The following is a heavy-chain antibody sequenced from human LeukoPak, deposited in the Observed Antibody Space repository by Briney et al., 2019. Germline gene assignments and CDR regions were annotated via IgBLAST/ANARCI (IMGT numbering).Heavy chain of an antibody. J-gene: IGHJ4*02. CDR3: AKDRGFNYFDY. D-gene: IGHD3-10*01. CDR2: ISYDGSNK. V-gene: IGHV3-30*18. Sequence: GRSLRLSCAASGFTFSSYGMHWVRQAPGKGLEWVAVISYDGSNKYYADSVKSRFTISRDNSKNTLYLQMNSLRAEDTAVYYCAKDRGFNYFDYWGQGTLVTVSS. CDR1: GFTFSSYG.